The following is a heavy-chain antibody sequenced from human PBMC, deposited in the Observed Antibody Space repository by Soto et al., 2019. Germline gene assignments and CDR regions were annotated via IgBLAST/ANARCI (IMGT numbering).Heavy chain of an antibody. J-gene: IGHJ3*01. V-gene: IGHV2-5*02. D-gene: IGHD7-27*01. CDR1: GFSLSTIAVG. CDR3: VRPAHLGVFDV. Sequence: QITLKESGPTLVKPTQTLTLTCNFSGFSLSTIAVGVGWIRQPPGKALKWLAVIYWDGDKSYSPSLKSRLTITNAAPKNQVVRIITNMDPVDTATYYCVRPAHLGVFDVSGQGTLVTLSS. CDR2: IYWDGDK.